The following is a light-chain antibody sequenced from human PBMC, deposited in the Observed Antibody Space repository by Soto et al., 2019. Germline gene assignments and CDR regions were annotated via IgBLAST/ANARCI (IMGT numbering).Light chain of an antibody. Sequence: DIQMTQSPSTPSSSLGDRVTITCRASESISRWLAWYQQKPGKAPKLLIYRASTLENGVPSRFSGSGSGTEFTLTISNMKPDDFATYYCQQYENYWTFGQGTKVDIK. J-gene: IGKJ1*01. V-gene: IGKV1-5*03. CDR1: ESISRW. CDR3: QQYENYWT. CDR2: RAS.